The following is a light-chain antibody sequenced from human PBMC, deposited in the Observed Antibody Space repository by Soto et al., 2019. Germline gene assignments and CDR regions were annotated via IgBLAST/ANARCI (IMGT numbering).Light chain of an antibody. CDR2: EGS. J-gene: IGLJ2*01. V-gene: IGLV2-23*01. CDR1: SSDVGSYNL. Sequence: QSALTQPASVSGSPGQSITISCTGTSSDVGSYNLVSWYQQHPGKAPKLMIYEGSTRPSGVSNRFSGSKSGNTACLTISGLQAEDEADYYCCSYAGSSTLGVFGGGTKLTVL. CDR3: CSYAGSSTLGV.